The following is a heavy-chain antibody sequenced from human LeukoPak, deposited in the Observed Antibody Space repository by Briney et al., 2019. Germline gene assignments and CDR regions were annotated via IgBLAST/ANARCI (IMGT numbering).Heavy chain of an antibody. D-gene: IGHD2-2*02. Sequence: GGSLRLSCAAFGFTFSSHGMNWVRQAPGKGLEWVSAISGSGGSTYYADSVKGRFTISRDNSKNTLYLQMNSLRAEDTAVYYCAKDGEIVVVPAAIGPEYFQHWGQGTLVTVSS. J-gene: IGHJ1*01. CDR2: ISGSGGST. CDR3: AKDGEIVVVPAAIGPEYFQH. CDR1: GFTFSSHG. V-gene: IGHV3-23*01.